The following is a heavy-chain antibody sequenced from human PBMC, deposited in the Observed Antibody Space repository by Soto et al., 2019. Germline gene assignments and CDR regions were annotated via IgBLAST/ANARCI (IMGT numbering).Heavy chain of an antibody. Sequence: SETLSLTCAVSGGSISSGGYSWSWIRQPPGKGLEWIGYIYHSGSTYYNPSLKSRVTISVDRSKNQFSLKLSSVTAADTAGYYCACGFFCYGYSLAWGQDTLVLVSS. V-gene: IGHV4-30-2*01. CDR2: IYHSGST. D-gene: IGHD5-18*01. CDR3: ACGFFCYGYSLA. J-gene: IGHJ1*01. CDR1: GGSISSGGYS.